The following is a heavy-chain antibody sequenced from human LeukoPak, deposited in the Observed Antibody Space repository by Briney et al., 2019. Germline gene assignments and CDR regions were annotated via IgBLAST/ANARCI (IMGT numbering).Heavy chain of an antibody. D-gene: IGHD3-3*01. V-gene: IGHV3-33*01. J-gene: IGHJ6*03. CDR1: GFTFSSYG. Sequence: GGSLRLSCAASGFTFSSYGMHWVRQAPGKGLEWVAVIWYDGSNKYYADSVKGRFTISRDNSKNTLYLQMNSRRAEDTAVYYCARGPSQNPYYDFWSGYYINYYMDVWGKGTTVTVSS. CDR2: IWYDGSNK. CDR3: ARGPSQNPYYDFWSGYYINYYMDV.